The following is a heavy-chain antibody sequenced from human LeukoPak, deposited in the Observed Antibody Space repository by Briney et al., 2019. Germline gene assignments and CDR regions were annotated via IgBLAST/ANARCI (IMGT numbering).Heavy chain of an antibody. Sequence: GGSLRLSCAASGFTFSSYGMHWVRQAPGRGLEWVAFIRYDGSNKYYADSVKGRFTISRDNSKNTLYLQMNSLRAEDTAVYYCAKDRKSSSSWYYFDYWGQGTLVTVSS. J-gene: IGHJ4*02. CDR1: GFTFSSYG. V-gene: IGHV3-30*02. CDR2: IRYDGSNK. CDR3: AKDRKSSSSWYYFDY. D-gene: IGHD6-13*01.